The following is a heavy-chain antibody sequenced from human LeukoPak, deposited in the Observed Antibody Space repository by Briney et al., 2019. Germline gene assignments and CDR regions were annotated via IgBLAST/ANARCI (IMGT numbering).Heavy chain of an antibody. CDR3: TTDFLGPHDYGAF. J-gene: IGHJ2*01. Sequence: GGSLRLSCAASGFTFSNAWMSWVRQAPRKGLEWVGRVKSKTDAGTTDYAAPVKGRFTISRDDSKNTLYLQMNSLKTEDTAVYYCTTDFLGPHDYGAFWGRGTLVTASS. CDR2: VKSKTDAGTT. CDR1: GFTFSNAW. V-gene: IGHV3-15*01. D-gene: IGHD4-17*01.